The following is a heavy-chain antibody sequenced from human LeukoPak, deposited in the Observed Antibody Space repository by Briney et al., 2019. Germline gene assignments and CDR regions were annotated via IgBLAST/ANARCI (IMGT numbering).Heavy chain of an antibody. CDR2: IYPGDSDT. D-gene: IGHD3-9*01. V-gene: IGHV5-51*01. CDR1: GYSFTSYW. J-gene: IGHJ5*02. CDR3: ARLEESDILTGYYPNWFDP. Sequence: GESLKISCKGSGYSFTSYWIGWVRQMPGKGLEWMGIIYPGDSDTRYSPSFQGQVTISADKSISTAYLQWSSLKASDTAMYYCARLEESDILTGYYPNWFDPWGQGTLVTVSS.